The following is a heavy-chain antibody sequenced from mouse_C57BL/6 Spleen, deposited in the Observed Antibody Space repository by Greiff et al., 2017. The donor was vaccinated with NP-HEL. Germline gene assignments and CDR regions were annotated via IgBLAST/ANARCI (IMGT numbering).Heavy chain of an antibody. J-gene: IGHJ1*03. V-gene: IGHV1-47*01. CDR3: ERRGYDYDERYFDV. D-gene: IGHD2-4*01. Sequence: VQLQESGAELVKPGASVKMSCKASGYTFTTYPIEWMKQNHGKSLEWIGNFHPYNDDTKYNEKFKGKATLTVEKSSSTVYLELSRLTSDDSAVYYCERRGYDYDERYFDVWGTGTTVTVSS. CDR1: GYTFTTYP. CDR2: FHPYNDDT.